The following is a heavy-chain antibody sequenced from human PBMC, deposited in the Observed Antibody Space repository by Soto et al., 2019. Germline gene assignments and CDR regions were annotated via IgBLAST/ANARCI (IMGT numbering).Heavy chain of an antibody. J-gene: IGHJ5*02. D-gene: IGHD3-16*01. CDR2: ISYDGSNK. Sequence: QVQLVESGGGVVQPGRSLRLSCAASGFTFSSYGMHWVRQAPGKGLEWVAVISYDGSNKYYADSVKGRFTISRDNSKNTLYLQMSSLRAEDTAVYYCAKDLWATSWFDPWGQGTLVTVSS. CDR1: GFTFSSYG. CDR3: AKDLWATSWFDP. V-gene: IGHV3-30*18.